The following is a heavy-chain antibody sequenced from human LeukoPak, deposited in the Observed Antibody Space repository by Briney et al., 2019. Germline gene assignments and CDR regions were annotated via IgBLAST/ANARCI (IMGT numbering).Heavy chain of an antibody. V-gene: IGHV3-30-3*01. J-gene: IGHJ4*02. CDR2: ISYDGSNK. D-gene: IGHD6-13*01. CDR1: GFTFSSYA. Sequence: GRSLRLSCAASGFTFSSYAMHWVRQAPGKGLEWVAVISYDGSNKYYADSVKGRFTISRDNSKNTLYLQMNSLRAEDTAVYYCAKDIRYSSSWYDYWGQGTLVTVSS. CDR3: AKDIRYSSSWYDY.